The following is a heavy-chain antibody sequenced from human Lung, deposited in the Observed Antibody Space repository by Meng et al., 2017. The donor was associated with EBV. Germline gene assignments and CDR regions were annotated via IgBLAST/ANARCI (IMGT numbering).Heavy chain of an antibody. J-gene: IGHJ4*02. CDR2: INPSGGST. D-gene: IGHD4-17*01. CDR3: ARDHRKNDYGDYAFDY. CDR1: GYTFTSYY. Sequence: QVQLVQSGAEVKKPGASVKVSCKASGYTFTSYYMHWVRQAPGQGLEWMGIINPSGGSTSYAQKFQGRVTMTRDTSTSTVYMELSSLRSEDTAVYYCARDHRKNDYGDYAFDYWGQGTLVTVSS. V-gene: IGHV1-46*01.